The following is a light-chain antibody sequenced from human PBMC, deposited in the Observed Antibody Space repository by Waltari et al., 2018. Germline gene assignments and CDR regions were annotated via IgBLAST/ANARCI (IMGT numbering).Light chain of an antibody. CDR1: QSVGKS. CDR2: DAS. J-gene: IGKJ5*01. CDR3: QQRSDWPPSIT. Sequence: EVVLTQSPVTLPLSPGERATLRCRASQSVGKSLAWYQKKPGQAPRLRSYDASTRATGIPVTFSGSGSGTDFTLTISSVQPEDCALYFCQQRSDWPPSITFGQGTRLEI. V-gene: IGKV3-11*01.